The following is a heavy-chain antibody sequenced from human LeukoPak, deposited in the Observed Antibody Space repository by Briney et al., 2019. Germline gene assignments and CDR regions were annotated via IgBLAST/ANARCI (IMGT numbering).Heavy chain of an antibody. CDR2: IWFDGIRK. CDR3: ARDLEDSSPFGAFDM. Sequence: RRSLRLSCAASGFTFSNYGMHWVRQVPGKGLEWVAAIWFDGIRKYYADSVKGRLTISRDNSKNTLYLQMNSLRAEDTAVYYCARDLEDSSPFGAFDMWGQGTMVTVSS. D-gene: IGHD3-22*01. V-gene: IGHV3-33*01. CDR1: GFTFSNYG. J-gene: IGHJ3*02.